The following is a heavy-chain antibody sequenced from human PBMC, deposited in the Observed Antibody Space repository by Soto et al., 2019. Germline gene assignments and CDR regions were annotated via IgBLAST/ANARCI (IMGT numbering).Heavy chain of an antibody. CDR3: SRGHFGVTIDV. V-gene: IGHV3-23*01. CDR2: VNGGGDIT. J-gene: IGHJ6*04. CDR1: EFTFSSYS. D-gene: IGHD3-3*01. Sequence: EVQLLESGGGLVQPGGSLRLSCAASEFTFSSYSMIWVRQAPGKGLEWVSGVNGGGDITYYAESVRGRFTIPRDNSKNTQYLQINNLRAEDHSVFYCSRGHFGVTIDVFGEWTTATAAS.